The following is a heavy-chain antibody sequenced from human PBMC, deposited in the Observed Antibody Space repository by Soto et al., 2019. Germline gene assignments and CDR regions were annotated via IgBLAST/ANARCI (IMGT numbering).Heavy chain of an antibody. J-gene: IGHJ4*02. CDR3: VGGQYYFDY. CDR2: ISYDGSNT. V-gene: IGHV3-30*03. Sequence: QVLLVESGGGVVQPGRSLRLSCAASGFPFTTYGMHWVREGPGKGLEWVAVISYDGSNTYYADSVKGRFTISRDNSKNTLYLQMNSLRTEDTALDYCVGGQYYFDYRGQGTLVTVSS. CDR1: GFPFTTYG. D-gene: IGHD3-10*01.